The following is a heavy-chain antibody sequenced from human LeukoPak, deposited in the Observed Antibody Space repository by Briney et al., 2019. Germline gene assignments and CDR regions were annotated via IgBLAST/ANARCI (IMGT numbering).Heavy chain of an antibody. CDR2: INPNSGGT. V-gene: IGHV1-2*02. CDR3: ASSRGYSGYDFYFVYNY. Sequence: ASVKVSCKASGYTFTGYYMLWERQAPGQGLEWMEWINPNSGGTNYAQKFQGRVIMTRDTSISTAYMELSRLRSDDTAVYYCASSRGYSGYDFYFVYNYWGQGTLVTVSS. J-gene: IGHJ4*02. D-gene: IGHD5-12*01. CDR1: GYTFTGYY.